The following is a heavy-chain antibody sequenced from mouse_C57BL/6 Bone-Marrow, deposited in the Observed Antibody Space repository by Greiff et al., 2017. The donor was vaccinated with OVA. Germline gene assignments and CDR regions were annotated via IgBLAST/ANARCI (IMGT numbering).Heavy chain of an antibody. Sequence: EVQVVESGGGLVQPKGSFKLSCAASGFTFNTYAMHWVRQAPGQGLEWVARISSKSSNYATYSADSVKDRFTISRDASQSMLYLQMNNLKTEDTAMYYCVRDVNYDYDGAMDYWGQGTSVTVSS. CDR1: GFTFNTYA. CDR3: VRDVNYDYDGAMDY. CDR2: ISSKSSNYAT. D-gene: IGHD2-4*01. V-gene: IGHV10-3*01. J-gene: IGHJ4*01.